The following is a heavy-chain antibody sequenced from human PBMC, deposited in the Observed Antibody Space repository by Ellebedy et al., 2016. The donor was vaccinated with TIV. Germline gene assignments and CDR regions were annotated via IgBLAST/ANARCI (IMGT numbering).Heavy chain of an antibody. CDR3: ARGPHCSTTSCYSWFDP. Sequence: SVKVSCXASGGSFSNHAIIWVRQAPGQGLEWMGGTIPTFGSTKYAQTFQGRVTISADEATNTAYMELTGLQSDDTAMYYCARGPHCSTTSCYSWFDPWGQGTLVTVSS. D-gene: IGHD2-2*02. CDR2: TIPTFGST. J-gene: IGHJ5*02. V-gene: IGHV1-69*13. CDR1: GGSFSNHA.